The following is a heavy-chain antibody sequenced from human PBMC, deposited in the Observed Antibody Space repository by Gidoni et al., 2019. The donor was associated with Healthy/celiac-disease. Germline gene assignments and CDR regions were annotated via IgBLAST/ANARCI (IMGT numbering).Heavy chain of an antibody. CDR2: INAGNGNT. Sequence: QVQLVQSGAEVKKPGASVKVSCKASGYTFTSYAMHWVRQAPGQRLEWMGWINAGNGNTKYSQKFQGRVTITRDTSASTAYMELSSLRSEDTAVYYCARAGGVYYYYYGMDVWGQGTTVTVSS. D-gene: IGHD3-16*01. CDR3: ARAGGVYYYYYGMDV. V-gene: IGHV1-3*01. CDR1: GYTFTSYA. J-gene: IGHJ6*02.